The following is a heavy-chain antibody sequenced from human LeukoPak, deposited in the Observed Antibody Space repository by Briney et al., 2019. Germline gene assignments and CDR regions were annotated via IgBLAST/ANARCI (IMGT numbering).Heavy chain of an antibody. CDR3: ARALRGDSSSWTPDY. V-gene: IGHV1-8*01. Sequence: ASVEVSCKASGYTFTSYDINWVRQATGQGLEWMGWMNPQSGDTDYAQKFQGRVTMTRSPSITTAYMELTSLTYEDTAVYYCARALRGDSSSWTPDYWGQGTLVTVSS. D-gene: IGHD6-13*01. CDR1: GYTFTSYD. J-gene: IGHJ4*02. CDR2: MNPQSGDT.